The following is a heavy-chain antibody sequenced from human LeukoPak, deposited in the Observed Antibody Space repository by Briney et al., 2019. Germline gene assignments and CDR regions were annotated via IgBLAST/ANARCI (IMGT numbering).Heavy chain of an antibody. Sequence: ETSETLSLTCTVSGGSISSYYWSWIRQPPGKGLEWIGYIYYSGSTNYDPSLKSRVTISVDTSKNQFSLKLSSVTAADTAVYYCATLPHTAWGQGTLVTVSS. J-gene: IGHJ5*02. V-gene: IGHV4-59*01. D-gene: IGHD3-16*02. CDR2: IYYSGST. CDR3: ATLPHTA. CDR1: GGSISSYY.